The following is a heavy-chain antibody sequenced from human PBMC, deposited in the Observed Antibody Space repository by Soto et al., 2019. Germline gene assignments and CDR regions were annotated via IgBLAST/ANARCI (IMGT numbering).Heavy chain of an antibody. CDR2: IIPILGIA. D-gene: IGHD6-13*01. CDR3: ARTNRIAAAGEFDY. CDR1: GGTFSSYT. J-gene: IGHJ4*02. Sequence: QVQLVQSGAEVKKPGSSVKVSCKASGGTFSSYTISWVRQAPGQGLEWMGRIIPILGIANYAQKFQGRVTITADKSTSTAYMELSSLRSEDTDVYYCARTNRIAAAGEFDYWGQGTLVTVSS. V-gene: IGHV1-69*02.